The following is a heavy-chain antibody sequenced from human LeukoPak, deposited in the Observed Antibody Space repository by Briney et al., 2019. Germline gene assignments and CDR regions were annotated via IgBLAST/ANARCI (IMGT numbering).Heavy chain of an antibody. Sequence: PGGSLRLSCAASGFTFSSFDMHWVRQPTGQGLEWVSTIGTASDTYYPGSVEGRFTLSRDNAKNCLYLQMNSLTAWDTAVYYCARGPPRGTYSYMDVWGKGTTVTVSS. CDR1: GFTFSSFD. D-gene: IGHD1/OR15-1a*01. CDR3: ARGPPRGTYSYMDV. CDR2: IGTASDT. V-gene: IGHV3-13*01. J-gene: IGHJ6*03.